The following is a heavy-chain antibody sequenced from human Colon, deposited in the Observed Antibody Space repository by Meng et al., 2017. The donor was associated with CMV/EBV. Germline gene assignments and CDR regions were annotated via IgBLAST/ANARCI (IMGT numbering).Heavy chain of an antibody. D-gene: IGHD6-13*01. V-gene: IGHV3-74*01. CDR3: ARDAADSSSPAWFDP. CDR1: GFTFSSYW. Sequence: GGSLRLSCAVSGFTFSSYWMHWVRHAPGKGLVWVSRINNDGTITSYADSVKGRFTVSRDNSKNTLYLQMNSLRVEDTAVYYCARDAADSSSPAWFDPWGQGTLVTVSS. J-gene: IGHJ5*02. CDR2: INNDGTIT.